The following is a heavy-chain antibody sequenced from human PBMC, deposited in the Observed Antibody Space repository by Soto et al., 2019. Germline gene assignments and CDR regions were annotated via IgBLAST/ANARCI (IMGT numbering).Heavy chain of an antibody. J-gene: IGHJ6*02. CDR3: AKVRHLYRGHRYYYGMDF. D-gene: IGHD5-12*01. CDR2: ISYDGSDK. Sequence: GGSLRLSCAASGFSFSSYGMHWVRQAPGKGLEWVAVISYDGSDKYYADSVKGRFSISRDNSKNTLYLQMNSLRPEDTAVYYCAKVRHLYRGHRYYYGMDFWGQGTTVTV. CDR1: GFSFSSYG. V-gene: IGHV3-30*18.